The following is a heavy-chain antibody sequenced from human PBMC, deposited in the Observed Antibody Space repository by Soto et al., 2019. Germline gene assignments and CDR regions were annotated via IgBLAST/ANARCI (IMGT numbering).Heavy chain of an antibody. Sequence: QVPLVQSGAEVKKPGSSVKVSCTASGGTFSSYAISWVRQAPGQGLEWMGRIMPIFDAANYAQKFLGRVTITADESTTTAYMELSSLRSEDTAVYYCARGVGATESFDYWGQGTLVTVSS. V-gene: IGHV1-69*15. CDR3: ARGVGATESFDY. D-gene: IGHD1-26*01. CDR1: GGTFSSYA. J-gene: IGHJ4*02. CDR2: IMPIFDAA.